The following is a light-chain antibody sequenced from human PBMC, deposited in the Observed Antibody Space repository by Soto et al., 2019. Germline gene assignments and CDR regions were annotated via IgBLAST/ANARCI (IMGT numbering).Light chain of an antibody. CDR1: QSVSSN. CDR3: QQYAASPRT. V-gene: IGKV3-20*01. Sequence: EIVLTQSPATLSLSPVERATLSCRAGQSVSSNLAWYQQKPGQAPRLLIYGASSRATGIPDRFSGSGSATDFTLTISRLEPEDFAVYYCQQYAASPRTFGQGTKVDIK. CDR2: GAS. J-gene: IGKJ1*01.